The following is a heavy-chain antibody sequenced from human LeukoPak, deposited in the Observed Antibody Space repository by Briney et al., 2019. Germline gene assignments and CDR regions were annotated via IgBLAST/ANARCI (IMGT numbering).Heavy chain of an antibody. Sequence: SETLSLTCTVSGGSNSSFYWSWIRQPAGKGLEWIGRIYTSGSTNYNPSLKSRVTMSVDTSKNQFSLKLSSVTAADTAVYYCARDFDVYYYYGMDVWGQGTTVTVSS. J-gene: IGHJ6*02. CDR3: ARDFDVYYYYGMDV. V-gene: IGHV4-4*07. CDR1: GGSNSSFY. D-gene: IGHD3-9*01. CDR2: IYTSGST.